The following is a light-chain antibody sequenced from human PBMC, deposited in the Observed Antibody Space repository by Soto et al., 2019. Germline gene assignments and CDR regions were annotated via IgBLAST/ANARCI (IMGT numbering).Light chain of an antibody. J-gene: IGLJ1*01. CDR1: SSDIGGYNY. V-gene: IGLV2-11*01. CDR2: DVS. CDR3: CSYVGTYTYV. Sequence: QSALTQPRSVSGSPGQSVAISCTGTSSDIGGYNYVSWFQQHPGKAPKLMIYDVSKWPSGVPDRFSGSKSGNTASLTISGLQAEDEADYYCCSYVGTYTYVFGTGTKVTVL.